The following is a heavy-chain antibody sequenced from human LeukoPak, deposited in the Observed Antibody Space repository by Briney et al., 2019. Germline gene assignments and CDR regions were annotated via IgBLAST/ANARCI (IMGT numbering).Heavy chain of an antibody. CDR3: ASNGDYGDY. J-gene: IGHJ4*02. CDR1: GGSISNYY. CDR2: IYYSGST. Sequence: PSETLSLTCTVSGGSISNYYWSWIRQPPGKGLEWIGYIYYSGSTNYNPSLKSRVTISVDTSKNQFSLKLSSVTAADTAVYYCASNGDYGDYWGQGTLVTVSS. D-gene: IGHD4-17*01. V-gene: IGHV4-59*01.